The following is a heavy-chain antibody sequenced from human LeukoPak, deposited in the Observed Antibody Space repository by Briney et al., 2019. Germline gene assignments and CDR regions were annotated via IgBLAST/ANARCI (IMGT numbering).Heavy chain of an antibody. CDR3: ARHPDGSLSLDY. V-gene: IGHV3-11*03. J-gene: IGHJ4*02. Sequence: GGSLRLSCAASGVTVSDYYMSWIRQAPGKGLEWVSYISSSGSHTNYADSVTGRFTISRNNAKKSLHLQMNSLRAEDTAVYYCARHPDGSLSLDYWGQGTLVTVSS. D-gene: IGHD1-26*01. CDR1: GVTVSDYY. CDR2: ISSSGSHT.